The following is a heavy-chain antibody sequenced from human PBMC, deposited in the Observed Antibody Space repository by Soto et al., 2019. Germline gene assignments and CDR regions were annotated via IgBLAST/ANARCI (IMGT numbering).Heavy chain of an antibody. J-gene: IGHJ4*02. D-gene: IGHD6-19*01. Sequence: SETLSLTWTVSGGPISGKNFYWGWIRQSPGKGLEWIGTLYSGSTFSSLSLKNRVTISVDTSKNQVSLKLRSVAAADTAIYYCATTRGIAVGGSFDYWGQGIQVNVS. V-gene: IGHV4-39*01. CDR2: LYSGST. CDR3: ATTRGIAVGGSFDY. CDR1: GGPISGKNFY.